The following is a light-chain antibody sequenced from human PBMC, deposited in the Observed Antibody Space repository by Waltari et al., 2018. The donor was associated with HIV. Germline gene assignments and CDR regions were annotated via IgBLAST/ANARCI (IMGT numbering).Light chain of an antibody. J-gene: IGLJ2*01. Sequence: QSVLTQPPSASGTPGQTVTISCSGSRSNIQSNYVYWFQQFPGTAPKLIILSNIRRPAGVPARFSGSNSDTSASLAISGLRSEDEGIYYCPAWDDSLSGRVFGGGTKLTVL. CDR3: PAWDDSLSGRV. CDR2: SNI. V-gene: IGLV1-47*01. CDR1: RSNIQSNY.